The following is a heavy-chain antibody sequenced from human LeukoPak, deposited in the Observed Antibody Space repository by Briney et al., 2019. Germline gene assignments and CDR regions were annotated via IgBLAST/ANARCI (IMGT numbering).Heavy chain of an antibody. J-gene: IGHJ4*02. V-gene: IGHV3-48*02. D-gene: IGHD5-18*01. CDR1: GFTFSSYS. CDR3: ARDRVPQYSYGYNFDY. CDR2: ISSSSSTI. Sequence: QPGGSLRLSCAASGFTFSSYSMNWVRQAPGKGLEWVSYISSSSSTIYYADSVKGRFTISRDNAKNSLYLQMNSLRDEDTAVYYCARDRVPQYSYGYNFDYWGQGTLVTVSS.